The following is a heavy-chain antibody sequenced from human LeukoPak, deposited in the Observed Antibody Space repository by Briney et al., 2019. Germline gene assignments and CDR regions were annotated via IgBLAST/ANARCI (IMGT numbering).Heavy chain of an antibody. Sequence: SETLSLTCTVSGGSISSYCWSWIRQPAGKGLEWIGRIYTSGSTNYNPSLKSRVTVSVDKSKNQFSLKLSSVAAADTAVYYCARDWRSSWFDYYYYYMDVWGKGTTVTVSS. CDR3: ARDWRSSWFDYYYYYMDV. V-gene: IGHV4-4*07. D-gene: IGHD6-13*01. J-gene: IGHJ6*03. CDR2: IYTSGST. CDR1: GGSISSYC.